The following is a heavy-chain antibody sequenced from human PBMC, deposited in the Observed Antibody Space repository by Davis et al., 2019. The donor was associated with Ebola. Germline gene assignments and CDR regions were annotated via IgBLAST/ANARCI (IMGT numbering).Heavy chain of an antibody. CDR1: GGTFSSYA. J-gene: IGHJ6*02. CDR2: IIPIFGTA. V-gene: IGHV1-69*06. D-gene: IGHD3-10*02. CDR3: ASVQGVRRRYYYYGMDV. Sequence: AASVKVSCKASGGTFSSYAISWVRQAPGQGLEWMGGIIPIFGTANYAQKFQGRVTITADKSTSTAYMELSSLRSEDTAVYYCASVQGVRRRYYYYGMDVWGQGTTVTVSS.